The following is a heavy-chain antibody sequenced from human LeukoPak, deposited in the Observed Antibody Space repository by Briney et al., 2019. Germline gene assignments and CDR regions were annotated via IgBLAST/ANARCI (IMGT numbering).Heavy chain of an antibody. D-gene: IGHD2-15*01. Sequence: GGSLRLSCAASGFTFSIYWMHWVRQAPGKGLVWVSRINSDGSSTNYADSVKGRFTISRDNARNTLYLQMNSLRADDTAVYYCAREQICSGAGCYLHAFEIWGQGTVVTVSS. CDR1: GFTFSIYW. V-gene: IGHV3-74*01. CDR2: INSDGSST. J-gene: IGHJ3*02. CDR3: AREQICSGAGCYLHAFEI.